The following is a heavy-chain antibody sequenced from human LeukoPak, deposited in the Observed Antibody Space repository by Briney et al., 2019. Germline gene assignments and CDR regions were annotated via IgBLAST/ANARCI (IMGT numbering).Heavy chain of an antibody. CDR2: ISSRGTTI. V-gene: IGHV3-11*01. CDR1: GFTFSDSF. Sequence: GGSLRLSCTASGFTFSDSFMSWIRQAPGKGLEWISYISSRGTTIYYADSVKGRFTISRDNAKNSLYLQINSPRVDDAAVFYCAKGSLAVPTTPFDFWGQGTLVTVSS. J-gene: IGHJ4*02. CDR3: AKGSLAVPTTPFDF. D-gene: IGHD1-26*01.